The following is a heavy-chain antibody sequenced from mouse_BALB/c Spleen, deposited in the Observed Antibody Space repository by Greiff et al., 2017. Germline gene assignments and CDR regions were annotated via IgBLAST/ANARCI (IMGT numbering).Heavy chain of an antibody. D-gene: IGHD4-1*01. CDR3: ARDLLTGFDY. CDR2: IRNKANGYTT. V-gene: IGHV7-3*02. J-gene: IGHJ2*01. Sequence: EVQVVESGGGLVQPGGSLRLSCATSGFTFTDYYMSWVRQPPGKALEWLGFIRNKANGYTTEYSASVKGRFTISRDNSQSILYLQMNTLRAEDSATYYCARDLLTGFDYWGQGTTLTVSS. CDR1: GFTFTDYY.